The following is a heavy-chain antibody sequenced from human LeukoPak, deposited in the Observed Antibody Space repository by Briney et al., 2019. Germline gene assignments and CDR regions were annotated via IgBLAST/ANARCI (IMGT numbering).Heavy chain of an antibody. V-gene: IGHV3-53*01. D-gene: IGHD3-10*01. CDR1: GFTVSSNY. CDR3: ARDLGSGSGDY. J-gene: IGHJ4*02. CDR2: IYSGGST. Sequence: GGSLRLSCAASGFTVSSNYMSWVRQAPGKGLEWVSVIYSGGSTYYADPVKGRFTISRDNSKNTLYLQMNSLRAEDTAVYYCARDLGSGSGDYWGQGTLVTVSS.